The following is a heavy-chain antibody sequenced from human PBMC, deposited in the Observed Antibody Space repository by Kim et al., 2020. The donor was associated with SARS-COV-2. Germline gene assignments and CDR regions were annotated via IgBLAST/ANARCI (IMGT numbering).Heavy chain of an antibody. D-gene: IGHD3-22*01. J-gene: IGHJ6*02. CDR2: IYYSGST. CDR1: GGSISSSSYY. V-gene: IGHV4-39*01. Sequence: SETLSLTCTVSGGSISSSSYYWDWIRQPPGKGLEWIGSIYYSGSTYYNPSLKSRVTISVDTSKNQFSLKLSSVTAADTAVYYCARRLDYYDSSGYYWGSGMDVWGQGTTVTVSS. CDR3: ARRLDYYDSSGYYWGSGMDV.